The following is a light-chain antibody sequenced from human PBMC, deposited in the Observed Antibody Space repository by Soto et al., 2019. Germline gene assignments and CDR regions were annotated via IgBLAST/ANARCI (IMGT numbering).Light chain of an antibody. CDR3: SSYTSSSTLLYV. CDR1: SSDVGGYNY. V-gene: IGLV2-14*01. Sequence: QSALTQPASVSGSPGQSITISCTGTSSDVGGYNYVSWYQQHPGKAPKLMIYDVSNRPSGVSNRFSGSKSGNTASLTISELQAEDEADYYCSSYTSSSTLLYVFGTGTQLTVL. CDR2: DVS. J-gene: IGLJ1*01.